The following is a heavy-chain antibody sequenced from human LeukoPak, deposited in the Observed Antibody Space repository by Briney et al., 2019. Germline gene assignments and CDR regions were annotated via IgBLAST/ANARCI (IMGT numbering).Heavy chain of an antibody. V-gene: IGHV3-73*01. CDR2: IRSKANSYAT. D-gene: IGHD5-18*01. J-gene: IGHJ4*02. CDR1: GFTFSAST. Sequence: TGGSLRLSCAASGFTFSASTMHWVRQASGKGLEWVGRIRSKANSYATAYAASVRGRFTISRDDSKNTAYLQMNSLETEDTAVYYCTTVDTTMVWGQGTLVTVSS. CDR3: TTVDTTMV.